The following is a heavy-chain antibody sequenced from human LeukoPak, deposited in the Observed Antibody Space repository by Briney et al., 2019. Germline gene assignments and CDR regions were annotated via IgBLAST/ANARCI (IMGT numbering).Heavy chain of an antibody. CDR1: GGSISTSSYY. CDR3: ARGSSGYYRYYYGMDV. Sequence: SETLSLTCTVSGGSISTSSYYWSWIRQPPGKGLEWIGYIYYSGSTNYNPSLKSRVTISVDTSKNQFSLKLSSVTAADTAVYYCARGSSGYYRYYYGMDVWGQGTTVTVSS. CDR2: IYYSGST. V-gene: IGHV4-61*01. D-gene: IGHD3-22*01. J-gene: IGHJ6*02.